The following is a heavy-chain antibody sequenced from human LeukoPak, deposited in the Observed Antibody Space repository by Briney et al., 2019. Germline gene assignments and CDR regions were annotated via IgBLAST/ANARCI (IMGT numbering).Heavy chain of an antibody. J-gene: IGHJ4*02. CDR1: GFTFSSYG. Sequence: PGGSLRLSCAASGFTFSSYGMNWVRQAPGKGLEWVSAISGSGTRTYYADSVKGRFTISRDSSKNTLYLQMNSLRAEDTAVYYCAKEIRDRGPFDYWSQGTLVTVSS. V-gene: IGHV3-23*01. CDR3: AKEIRDRGPFDY. CDR2: ISGSGTRT.